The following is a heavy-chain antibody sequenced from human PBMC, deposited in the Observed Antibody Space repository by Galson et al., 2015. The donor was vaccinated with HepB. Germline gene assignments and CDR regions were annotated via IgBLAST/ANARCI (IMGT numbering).Heavy chain of an antibody. J-gene: IGHJ4*02. CDR1: GSTFSSYG. CDR2: IWFDGSNI. CDR3: ARGDCGTTGRYWSLMDC. V-gene: IGHV3-33*08. Sequence: SLRLSCAASGSTFSSYGMHWVRQAPGKGLEWVAVIWFDGSNIYYGDSVKGRFTVSIDDSRNKMNLQMNSLRAENTAMNYCARGDCGTTGRYWSLMDCWGQGTLVTVSS. D-gene: IGHD3-3*01.